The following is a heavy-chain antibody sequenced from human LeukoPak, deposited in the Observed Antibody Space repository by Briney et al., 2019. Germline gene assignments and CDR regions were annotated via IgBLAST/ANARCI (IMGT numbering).Heavy chain of an antibody. V-gene: IGHV4-59*01. CDR1: GGSISSDQ. CDR3: ARFGIRDSSSWYRAFDI. CDR2: IYYSGSA. D-gene: IGHD6-13*01. Sequence: SETLSLTCTVSGGSISSDQWSWIRQPPGKGLEWIGNIYYSGSANYNPSLQSRVIISVDTSKNQFSLNLSPVLAADTAVYYCARFGIRDSSSWYRAFDIWGQGTMVTVSS. J-gene: IGHJ3*02.